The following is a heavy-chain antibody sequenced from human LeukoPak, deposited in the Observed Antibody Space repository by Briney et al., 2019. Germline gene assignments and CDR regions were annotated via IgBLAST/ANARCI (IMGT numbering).Heavy chain of an antibody. D-gene: IGHD6-13*01. J-gene: IGHJ4*02. Sequence: AXXKVSCKASGYTFTGYHIHWVRQAPGQGLEWMGRINPNTGETNFAQKFQGRVTMTSDTSITTAFMELSSLRPDDTAVYFCARDQGSLTRSWYTGYWGQGTQVTVSS. CDR3: ARDQGSLTRSWYTGY. V-gene: IGHV1-2*06. CDR2: INPNTGET. CDR1: GYTFTGYH.